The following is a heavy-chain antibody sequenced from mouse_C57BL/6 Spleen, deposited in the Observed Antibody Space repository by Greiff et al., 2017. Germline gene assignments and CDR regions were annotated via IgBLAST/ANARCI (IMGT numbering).Heavy chain of an antibody. J-gene: IGHJ4*01. CDR1: GYAFSSYW. D-gene: IGHD2-3*01. Sequence: VKVVESGAELVKPGASVKISCKASGYAFSSYWMNWVKQRPGKGLEWIGQIYPGDGDTNYNGKFKGKATLTADKSSSTAYMQLSSLTSEDSAVYFCVYDPYAKGYWGQGTSVTVSS. CDR2: IYPGDGDT. V-gene: IGHV1-80*01. CDR3: VYDPYAKGY.